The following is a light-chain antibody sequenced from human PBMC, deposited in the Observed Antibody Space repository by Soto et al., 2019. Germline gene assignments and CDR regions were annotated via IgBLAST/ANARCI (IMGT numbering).Light chain of an antibody. Sequence: IFLTHSPATLSFSPWQRSTLSFSSSQSISPHFAWYQVKPGQAPGPLIYDASRRATGVPASFRGSGSGTDFTLTTSTLEPEDFAVYYCQHYGSAGTFGQGTKVDIK. CDR3: QHYGSAGT. V-gene: IGKV3-11*01. J-gene: IGKJ1*01. CDR1: QSISPH. CDR2: DAS.